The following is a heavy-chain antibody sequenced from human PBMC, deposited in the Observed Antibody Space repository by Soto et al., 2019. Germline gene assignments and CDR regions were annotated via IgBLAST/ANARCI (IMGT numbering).Heavy chain of an antibody. CDR3: ARDRGRYALYY. Sequence: QVQLVQSGAEVKKPGASVKVSCKASGYTFTSYGISWVRQAPGQGLEWMGWISADNGNTNDAQKLQGRVTMTTDTSKSTAYMELRSLSSDDTAVYYCARDRGRYALYYWCQGTLVTVSS. CDR1: GYTFTSYG. D-gene: IGHD3-16*01. CDR2: ISADNGNT. J-gene: IGHJ4*02. V-gene: IGHV1-18*01.